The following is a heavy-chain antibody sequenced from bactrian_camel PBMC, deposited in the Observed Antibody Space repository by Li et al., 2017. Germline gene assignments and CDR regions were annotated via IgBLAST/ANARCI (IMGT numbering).Heavy chain of an antibody. J-gene: IGHJ4*01. CDR1: GYNYTGNC. Sequence: HVQLVESGGGSVQAGGSLRLSCQASGYNYTGNCMAWFRQFPGKEREGVAAIYTGSGNTYYADSVKGRFTISQDNAKNTVYLQMNSLKPEDTAMYFCAAGPARLGQILRCDYKYWGQGTQVTVS. CDR2: IYTGSGNT. V-gene: IGHV3S1*01. CDR3: AAGPARLGQILRCDYKY.